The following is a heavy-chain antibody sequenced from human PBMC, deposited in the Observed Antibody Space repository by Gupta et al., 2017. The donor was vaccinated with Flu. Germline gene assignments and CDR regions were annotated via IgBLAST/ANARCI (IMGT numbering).Heavy chain of an antibody. CDR1: FTCRTFE. Sequence: FTCRTFERHWVRRAPGRGLDWVSHISRNGYSIYYADSVKGRFTISRDNAKNSLYLQMNSLRAEDTAVDYCARRGGELGTYWGQGTLVTVSA. J-gene: IGHJ4*02. CDR2: ISRNGYSI. CDR3: ARRGGELGTY. V-gene: IGHV3-48*03. D-gene: IGHD3-16*01.